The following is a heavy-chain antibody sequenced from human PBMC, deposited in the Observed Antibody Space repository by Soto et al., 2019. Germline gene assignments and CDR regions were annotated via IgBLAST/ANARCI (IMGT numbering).Heavy chain of an antibody. V-gene: IGHV1-18*01. CDR3: ARVIPGVEDWFDP. D-gene: IGHD2-2*01. CDR1: GYIFTNFG. Sequence: GASVKVSCKASGYIFTNFGVTLVRRAPGQGLEWMGWISAYTDTPNYAQKFRGRVTMTIDTSTSTAYMDLRSLTSDDTAVYYCARVIPGVEDWFDPWGQGTLVTVSS. J-gene: IGHJ5*02. CDR2: ISAYTDTP.